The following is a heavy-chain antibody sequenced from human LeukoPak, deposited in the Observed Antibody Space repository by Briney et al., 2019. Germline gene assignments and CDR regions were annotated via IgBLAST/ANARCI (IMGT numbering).Heavy chain of an antibody. V-gene: IGHV3-23*01. CDR3: AKDDVPSNWGTLGLFDY. D-gene: IGHD7-27*01. Sequence: PGGSLRLSCAASGFSFSNYAMNWVRQAPGKGLEWVSAVSGSGGSTYYADSVKGRFTISRDNSKNTLYLQMNSLRAEDTAVYYCAKDDVPSNWGTLGLFDYWGQGALVTVSS. CDR2: VSGSGGST. J-gene: IGHJ4*02. CDR1: GFSFSNYA.